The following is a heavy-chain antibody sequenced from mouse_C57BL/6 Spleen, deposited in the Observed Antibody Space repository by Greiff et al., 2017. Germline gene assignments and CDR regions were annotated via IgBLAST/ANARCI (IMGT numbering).Heavy chain of an antibody. CDR3: ARGYGYDGYYFDY. Sequence: ESGPGLVKPSQSLSLTCSVTGYSITSGYYWNWIRQFPGNKLEWMGYISYDGSNNYNPSLKNRISITRDTSKNQFFLKLNSVTTEDTATYYCARGYGYDGYYFDYWGQGTTLTVSS. CDR1: GYSITSGYY. J-gene: IGHJ2*01. CDR2: ISYDGSN. D-gene: IGHD2-2*01. V-gene: IGHV3-6*01.